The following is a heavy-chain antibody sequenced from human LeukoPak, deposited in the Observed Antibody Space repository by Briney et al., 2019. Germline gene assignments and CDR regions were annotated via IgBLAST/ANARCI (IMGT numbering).Heavy chain of an antibody. CDR1: GGSISSSSYY. J-gene: IGHJ6*03. CDR3: ARDRGGRYYYYMDV. V-gene: IGHV4-39*07. Sequence: SETLSLTCTVSGGSISSSSYYWGWIRQPPGKGLEWIGSIYYSGSTYYNPSLKSRVTVSVDTSKNQFSLKLSSVTAADTAVYYCARDRGGRYYYYMDVWGKGTTVTVSS. CDR2: IYYSGST. D-gene: IGHD3-16*01.